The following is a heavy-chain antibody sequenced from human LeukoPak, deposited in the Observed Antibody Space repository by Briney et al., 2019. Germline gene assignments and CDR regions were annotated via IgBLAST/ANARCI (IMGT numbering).Heavy chain of an antibody. CDR1: GYSFTSYW. CDR2: IYPGDSDT. V-gene: IGHV5-51*01. Sequence: GESLKISCKGSGYSFTSYWIGWVRQMPGKGLEWMGIIYPGDSDTRYSPSFQGQVTISADKSISTAYLQWSSLKASDTAMYYCARRSHDSSGYPDSPPQTYMDVWGQGTTVTVSS. CDR3: ARRSHDSSGYPDSPPQTYMDV. D-gene: IGHD3-22*01. J-gene: IGHJ6*02.